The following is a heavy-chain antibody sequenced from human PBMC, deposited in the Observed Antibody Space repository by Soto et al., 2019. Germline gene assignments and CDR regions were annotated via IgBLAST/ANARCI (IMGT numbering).Heavy chain of an antibody. CDR3: ARALYYYDSSGLDP. V-gene: IGHV1-69*06. Sequence: SVKVSCKASGGTFSSYAISWVRQAPGQGLEWMGGIIPIFGTANYAQKFQGRVTITADKSTSTAYMELSSLRSEDTAVYYCARALYYYDSSGLDPWGQGILVTVSS. D-gene: IGHD3-22*01. CDR1: GGTFSSYA. J-gene: IGHJ5*02. CDR2: IIPIFGTA.